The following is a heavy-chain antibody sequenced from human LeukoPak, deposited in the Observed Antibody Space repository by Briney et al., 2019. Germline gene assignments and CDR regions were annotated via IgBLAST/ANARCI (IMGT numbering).Heavy chain of an antibody. V-gene: IGHV3-30-3*01. Sequence: QSGGSLRLSCAASAFTFSSYAMHWVCQAPGKGLEWVAVISYDGSNKYYADSVKGRFTISRDNSKNTLYLRMNSLRAEDTAVYYCARDVGLYSVRYFIDVWGQGTLVTVPS. CDR3: ARDVGLYSVRYFIDV. D-gene: IGHD1-26*01. CDR1: AFTFSSYA. J-gene: IGHJ4*02. CDR2: ISYDGSNK.